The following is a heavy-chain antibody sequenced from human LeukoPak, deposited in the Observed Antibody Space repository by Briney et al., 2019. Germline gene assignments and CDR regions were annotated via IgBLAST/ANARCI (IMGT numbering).Heavy chain of an antibody. V-gene: IGHV4-59*01. Sequence: SETLSLTCTVSGGSISSYYWSWIRQPPGKGLEWIGYIYYSGSTDYNPSLKSRVTISVDTSKNQFSLKLSSVTAADTAVYYCARVRDFWSGPPFWYMDVWGKGTTVTVSS. D-gene: IGHD3-3*01. J-gene: IGHJ6*03. CDR1: GGSISSYY. CDR3: ARVRDFWSGPPFWYMDV. CDR2: IYYSGST.